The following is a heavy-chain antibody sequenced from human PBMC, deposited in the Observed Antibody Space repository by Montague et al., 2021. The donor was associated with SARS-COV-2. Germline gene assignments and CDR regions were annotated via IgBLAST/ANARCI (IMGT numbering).Heavy chain of an antibody. CDR1: GFTFRNYA. CDR3: ARDEGSY. Sequence: SLRLSCAASGFTFRNYAMYWVRQAPGKRLEYVSAISSDGVHIYYASSVKGRFTISRDNSENTLSLQMGSLRAENMAMYYCARDEGSYWGQGTLVTVSS. J-gene: IGHJ4*02. CDR2: ISSDGVHI. V-gene: IGHV3-64*01.